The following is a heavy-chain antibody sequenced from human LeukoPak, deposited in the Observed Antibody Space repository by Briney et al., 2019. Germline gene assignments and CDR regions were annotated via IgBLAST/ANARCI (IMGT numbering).Heavy chain of an antibody. Sequence: GGSLRLSCAASGFTFSSYWMNWARQAPGKGLEWVASINQNGNVNYYVDSVKGRFTISRDNSKNTLYLQMNSLRAEDTAVYYCARDRVGATDYFDYWGQGILVTVSS. CDR1: GFTFSSYW. D-gene: IGHD1-26*01. J-gene: IGHJ4*02. CDR2: INQNGNVN. V-gene: IGHV3-7*01. CDR3: ARDRVGATDYFDY.